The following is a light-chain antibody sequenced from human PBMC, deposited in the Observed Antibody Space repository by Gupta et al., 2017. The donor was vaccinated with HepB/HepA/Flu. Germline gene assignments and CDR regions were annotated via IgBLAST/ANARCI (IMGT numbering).Light chain of an antibody. CDR2: EVD. CDR3: SSYTTSSTYV. V-gene: IGLV2-18*02. Sequence: QSALTQPPSVSGSPGQSVTISCTGTSSDIGSYNRVSWYQQSPGTAPKLIIYEVDNRPSGVPDRFSGSKSCNTASLTISGLQTEDEADYYCSSYTTSSTYVFGIGTKVTVL. J-gene: IGLJ1*01. CDR1: SSDIGSYNR.